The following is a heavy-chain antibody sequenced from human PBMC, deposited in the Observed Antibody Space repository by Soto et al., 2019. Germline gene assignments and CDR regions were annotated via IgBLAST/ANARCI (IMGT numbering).Heavy chain of an antibody. V-gene: IGHV3-7*01. CDR1: GFTFSSYW. Sequence: GGSLRLSCAASGFTFSSYWMSWVRQAPGKGLEWVANIKQDGSEKYYVDSVKGRFTIPRDNAKNSLYLQMNSLRAEDTAVYYCASLDYYDILTGYGYYWGQGTLVTVSS. CDR3: ASLDYYDILTGYGYY. D-gene: IGHD3-9*01. CDR2: IKQDGSEK. J-gene: IGHJ4*02.